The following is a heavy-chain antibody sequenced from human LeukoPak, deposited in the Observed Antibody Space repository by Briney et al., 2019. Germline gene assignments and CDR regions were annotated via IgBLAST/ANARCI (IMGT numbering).Heavy chain of an antibody. Sequence: PGRSLRLSCAASEFTFSRYGMHWVRQAPGKGLEWVAFIRYDGSNKYYADSVKGRFTISRDNSRNTLYMQMNSLRAEDTAVYYCAKEIWPTVTIPGRTYFDYWGQGTLVTVSS. CDR3: AKEIWPTVTIPGRTYFDY. CDR2: IRYDGSNK. D-gene: IGHD4-17*01. V-gene: IGHV3-30*02. CDR1: EFTFSRYG. J-gene: IGHJ4*02.